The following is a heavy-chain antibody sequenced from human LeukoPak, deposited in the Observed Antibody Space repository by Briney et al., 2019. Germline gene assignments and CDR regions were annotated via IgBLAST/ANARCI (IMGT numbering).Heavy chain of an antibody. CDR3: ARHVRDYFYYMDV. V-gene: IGHV4-61*02. Sequence: SETLSLTCTVSGGSISSGSYYWSWIRQPAGKGLEWIGRIYTSGSTNYNPSLKSRVTISVDTSKNQFSLKLSSMTAADTAVYYCARHVRDYFYYMDVWGIGTTVTVSS. J-gene: IGHJ6*03. CDR2: IYTSGST. CDR1: GGSISSGSYY.